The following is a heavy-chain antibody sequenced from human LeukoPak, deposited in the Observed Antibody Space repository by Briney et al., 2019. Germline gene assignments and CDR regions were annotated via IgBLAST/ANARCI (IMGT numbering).Heavy chain of an antibody. D-gene: IGHD3-22*01. CDR2: MNPNSGNT. CDR1: GYTFTSYD. Sequence: ASVKVSCKASGYTFTSYDINWVRQATGQGLEWMGWMNPNSGNTGYAQKFQGRVTMTRNTSISTAYMELSSLRSEDTAVYYCARVGNYYDSSGHYLFDYWGQGTLVTVSS. V-gene: IGHV1-8*01. J-gene: IGHJ4*02. CDR3: ARVGNYYDSSGHYLFDY.